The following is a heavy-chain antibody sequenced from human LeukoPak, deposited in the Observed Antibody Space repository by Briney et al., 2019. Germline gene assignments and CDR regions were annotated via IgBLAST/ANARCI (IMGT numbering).Heavy chain of an antibody. D-gene: IGHD6-19*01. Sequence: GESLRLSCATSGFTFSAYSLSWVRQAPGKGLEWVSVIYSGGSTYYADSVKGRFTISRDNSKNTLYLQMNSLRAEDTAVYYCARDEASVADLRGAFDIWGQGTMVTVSS. CDR3: ARDEASVADLRGAFDI. CDR2: IYSGGST. J-gene: IGHJ3*02. CDR1: GFTFSAYS. V-gene: IGHV3-66*01.